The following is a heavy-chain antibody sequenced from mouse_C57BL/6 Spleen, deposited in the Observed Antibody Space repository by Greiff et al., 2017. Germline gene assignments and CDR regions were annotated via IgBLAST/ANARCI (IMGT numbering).Heavy chain of an antibody. J-gene: IGHJ1*03. CDR3: AREGSTTVVPYWYFDV. V-gene: IGHV1-53*01. D-gene: IGHD1-1*01. CDR1: GYTFTSYW. Sequence: QVQLQQPGTELVKPGASVKLSCKASGYTFTSYWMHWVKQRPGQGLEWIGNINPSNGGTNYNEKFKSKATLTVDKSSSTAYMQLSSLTSEDSAVYYCAREGSTTVVPYWYFDVWGTGTTVTVSS. CDR2: INPSNGGT.